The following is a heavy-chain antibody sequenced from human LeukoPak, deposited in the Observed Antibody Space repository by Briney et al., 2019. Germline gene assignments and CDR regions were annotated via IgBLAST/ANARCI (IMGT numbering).Heavy chain of an antibody. J-gene: IGHJ3*02. V-gene: IGHV3-23*01. CDR3: AKGLTYYYDSSGSEDAFDI. D-gene: IGHD3-22*01. Sequence: GGSLRLSCAASGFTFSSYAMSWVRQAPGKGLEWVSAISGSGGSTYYADSVKGRFTISRDNSKNTLYLQMNSLRAEDTAVYYCAKGLTYYYDSSGSEDAFDIWGQGTMVTVSS. CDR2: ISGSGGST. CDR1: GFTFSSYA.